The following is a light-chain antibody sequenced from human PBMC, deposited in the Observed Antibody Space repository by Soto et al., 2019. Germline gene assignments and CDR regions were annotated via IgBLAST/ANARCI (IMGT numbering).Light chain of an antibody. V-gene: IGKV3-11*01. CDR1: QSVSSY. CDR3: QQSGNWPHT. Sequence: EIVLTQSPATLPLSPGERATLSCRASQSVSSYLAWYQQKPGQAPRLLIYDASNRATGIPARFSGSGSGTDFTLTISSLEPEDFAVYYCQQSGNWPHTFGGGTKVEIK. CDR2: DAS. J-gene: IGKJ4*01.